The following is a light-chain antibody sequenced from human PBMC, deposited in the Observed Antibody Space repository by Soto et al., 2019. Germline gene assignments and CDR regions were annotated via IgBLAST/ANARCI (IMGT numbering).Light chain of an antibody. V-gene: IGLV2-14*03. Sequence: QSALTQPASVSGSPGQSIAISCTGTSSDVGAYNYVCWYQQRPGKAPKLMIYDVSNRPSGISDRFSGSKSGDTASLTISGLQAEDEADYYCSSYTTSNTYVFGTGTKVTVL. CDR1: SSDVGAYNY. J-gene: IGLJ1*01. CDR3: SSYTTSNTYV. CDR2: DVS.